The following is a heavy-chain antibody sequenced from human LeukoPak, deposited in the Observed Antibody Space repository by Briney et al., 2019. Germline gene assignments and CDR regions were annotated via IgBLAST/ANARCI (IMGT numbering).Heavy chain of an antibody. V-gene: IGHV4-30-4*01. CDR1: GGSISSGDYY. CDR2: INYSGTT. D-gene: IGHD2-2*01. Sequence: SETLSLTCTVSGGSISSGDYYWRWIRQPPGKGLEWIGYINYSGTTYYNPSLRSRLTISIDTSKSQFSLKLSSVTAAATAVYYCARRYCSSTSCYLFDYWGQGTLVTVSS. J-gene: IGHJ4*02. CDR3: ARRYCSSTSCYLFDY.